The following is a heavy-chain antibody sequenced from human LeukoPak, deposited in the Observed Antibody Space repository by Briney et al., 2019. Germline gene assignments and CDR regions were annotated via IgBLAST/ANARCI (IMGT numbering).Heavy chain of an antibody. CDR2: ISYDGSNK. CDR1: GFTFSSYA. Sequence: GGSLRLSCAASGFTFSSYAMHWVRQAPGKGLEWVAVISYDGSNKYYADSVKGRFTISRDNSKNTLYLQMNSLRAEDTAVYYCARDLPRYYYDEKPLDYWGQGTLVTVSS. CDR3: ARDLPRYYYDEKPLDY. J-gene: IGHJ4*02. D-gene: IGHD3-22*01. V-gene: IGHV3-30-3*01.